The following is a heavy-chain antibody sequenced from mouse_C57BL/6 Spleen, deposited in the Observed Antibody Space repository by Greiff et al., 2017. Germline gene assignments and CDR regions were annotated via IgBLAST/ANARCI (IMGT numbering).Heavy chain of an antibody. CDR2: IDPSDSYT. CDR3: ARDGSLDY. CDR1: GYTFTSYW. V-gene: IGHV1-69*01. D-gene: IGHD1-1*01. J-gene: IGHJ2*01. Sequence: QVQLQQPGAELVMPGASVKLSCKASGYTFTSYWMHWVKQRPGQGLEWIGEIDPSDSYTNYNQKFEGKSTLTVDKSSSTAYMQLSSLTSEDSAVYYCARDGSLDYWGQGTTLTVSS.